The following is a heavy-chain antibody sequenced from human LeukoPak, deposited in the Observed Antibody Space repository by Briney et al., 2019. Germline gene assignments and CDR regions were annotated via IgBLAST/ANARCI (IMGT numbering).Heavy chain of an antibody. CDR3: ARHSAHSSTNDAFDL. V-gene: IGHV4-34*01. J-gene: IGHJ3*01. CDR2: INHSGST. CDR1: GGSFSGYY. D-gene: IGHD6-13*01. Sequence: SETLFLTCAVYGGSFSGYYWSWIRQPPGKGLEWIGEINHSGSTDYNPSLKSRVTISVDTSKNQFSLKLSSVTAADTAVYYCARHSAHSSTNDAFDLWGQGTLVTVSS.